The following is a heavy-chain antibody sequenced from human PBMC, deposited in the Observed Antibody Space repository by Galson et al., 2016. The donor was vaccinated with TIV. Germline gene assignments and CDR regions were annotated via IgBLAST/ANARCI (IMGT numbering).Heavy chain of an antibody. D-gene: IGHD1-26*01. V-gene: IGHV4-39*01. CDR3: ARPYEWGPGLGAFDI. CDR2: VYYTGDT. J-gene: IGHJ3*02. CDR1: GGSTSVSNYF. Sequence: SETLSLTCTVSGGSTSVSNYFWGWIRQPPGKGLEWIGTVYYTGDTYYNPSLESRVTVSVDTSENQFSLKLNSVTAADTAVYFCARPYEWGPGLGAFDIWGQGTMVTVSS.